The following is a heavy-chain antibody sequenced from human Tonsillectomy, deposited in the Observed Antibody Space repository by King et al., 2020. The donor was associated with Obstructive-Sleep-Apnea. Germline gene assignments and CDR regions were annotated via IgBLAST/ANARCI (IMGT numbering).Heavy chain of an antibody. V-gene: IGHV4-34*01. CDR3: ARCGDGYGNLGMDV. J-gene: IGHJ6*02. CDR2: INDSGST. Sequence: VQLQQWGAGLLKPSETLSLTCAVYGGSFSSYYWSWIRQSPGKGLEWIGEINDSGSTNYNPSLKSRVTISVDTSKNQFSLQLTSVTAADTAVFYCARCGDGYGNLGMDVWGQGTTVTVSS. CDR1: GGSFSSYY. D-gene: IGHD5-18*01.